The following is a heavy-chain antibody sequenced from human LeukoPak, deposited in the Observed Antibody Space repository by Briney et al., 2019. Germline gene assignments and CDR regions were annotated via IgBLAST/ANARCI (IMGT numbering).Heavy chain of an antibody. Sequence: GRTLRLSCAASGFTFSSYGMHWVRKAPAQGMEWVAVIWYDGSNKYYADSVKSRFTISRDNSKNTLYLQMKSLRAEDRSVYYCARDALFDPWGEGTLVTVSS. CDR3: ARDALFDP. CDR2: IWYDGSNK. V-gene: IGHV3-33*01. J-gene: IGHJ5*02. CDR1: GFTFSSYG.